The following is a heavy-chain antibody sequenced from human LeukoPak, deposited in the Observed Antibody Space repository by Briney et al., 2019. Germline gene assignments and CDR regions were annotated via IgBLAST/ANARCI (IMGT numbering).Heavy chain of an antibody. D-gene: IGHD2-21*01. J-gene: IGHJ4*02. CDR1: GFTVSSNY. CDR3: ASKGQYCGTLTCNVY. V-gene: IGHV3-53*01. Sequence: GGSLRLSCAASGFTVSSNYVSWVRQAPGKGLECVSLIYGGGSTYYADSVKGRFTISRDNSKNTIFLQLTSLRVEDTAVYYCASKGQYCGTLTCNVYWGRGTLVTVSS. CDR2: IYGGGST.